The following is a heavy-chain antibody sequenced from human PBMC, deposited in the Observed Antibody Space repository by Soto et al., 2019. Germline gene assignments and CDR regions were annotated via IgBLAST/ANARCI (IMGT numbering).Heavy chain of an antibody. D-gene: IGHD3-9*01. Sequence: SETLSLTCTVSGGSISSYDLSWIRQPPGKGLEWIGYIYYSGSTNYNPSLKSRVTISVDTSKNQFSLKLSSVTAADTAVYYCASGYYDILTGYYWYDYWGQGTLVTVSS. J-gene: IGHJ4*02. V-gene: IGHV4-59*01. CDR3: ASGYYDILTGYYWYDY. CDR1: GGSISSYD. CDR2: IYYSGST.